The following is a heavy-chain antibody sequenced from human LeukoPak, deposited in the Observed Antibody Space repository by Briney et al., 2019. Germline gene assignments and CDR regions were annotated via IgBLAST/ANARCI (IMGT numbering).Heavy chain of an antibody. V-gene: IGHV3-7*01. J-gene: IGHJ4*02. CDR2: IKQDGSEK. CDR3: ARDSLLSPEYYYDSPGKGY. CDR1: GFTFSSYW. Sequence: GGSLRLSCAASGFTFSSYWMSWVRQAPGKGLEWVANIKQDGSEKYYVDSVKGRFTISRDNAKNSLYLQMNSLRAEDTAVYYCARDSLLSPEYYYDSPGKGYWGQGTLVTVSS. D-gene: IGHD3-22*01.